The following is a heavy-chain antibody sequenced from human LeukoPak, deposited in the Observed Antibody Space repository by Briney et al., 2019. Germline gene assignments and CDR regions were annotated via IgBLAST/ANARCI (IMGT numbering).Heavy chain of an antibody. Sequence: GESLKISCKGPGYNFANYWIGWVRQVPGKGLEWMGNIYPGDSETKYSPSFRGQVTMSADKSSGTAYLQWTSLKASDSGMYFCARRPVGGWFYLDYWGQGTLVTVSS. CDR3: ARRPVGGWFYLDY. V-gene: IGHV5-51*01. D-gene: IGHD6-19*01. CDR2: IYPGDSET. CDR1: GYNFANYW. J-gene: IGHJ4*02.